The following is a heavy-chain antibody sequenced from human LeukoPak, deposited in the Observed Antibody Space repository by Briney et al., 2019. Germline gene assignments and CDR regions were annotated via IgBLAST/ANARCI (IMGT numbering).Heavy chain of an antibody. V-gene: IGHV3-21*01. CDR1: GFTFSSYN. CDR2: ISSRSSYI. D-gene: IGHD2-21*02. Sequence: GSLRLSCAASGFTFSSYNMNWVRQAPGKELEWVSSISSRSSYIYYADSVKGRFTISRDNAKNSLYLQMNSLWAEDTAVYYCARDHSCGGDCYSPDYFDYWGQGTLVTVSS. CDR3: ARDHSCGGDCYSPDYFDY. J-gene: IGHJ4*02.